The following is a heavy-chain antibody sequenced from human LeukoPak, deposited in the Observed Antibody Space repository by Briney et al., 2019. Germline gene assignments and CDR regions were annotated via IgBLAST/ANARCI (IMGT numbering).Heavy chain of an antibody. D-gene: IGHD1-26*01. J-gene: IGHJ4*02. CDR3: ARERYSGSYWEFDY. V-gene: IGHV4-4*07. CDR1: GGSISSYY. Sequence: SETLSLTCTVSGGSISSYYWSWIRQPAEKGLEWIGRIYTSGSTNYNPSLTSRVTMSVDTSKNQFSLKLSSVTAADTAVYYCARERYSGSYWEFDYWGQGTLVTVSS. CDR2: IYTSGST.